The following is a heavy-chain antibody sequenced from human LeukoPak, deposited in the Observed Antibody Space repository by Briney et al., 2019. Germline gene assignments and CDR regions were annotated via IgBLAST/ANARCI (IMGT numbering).Heavy chain of an antibody. D-gene: IGHD3-10*01. CDR2: IYYSGGT. Sequence: SETLSLTCAVSGASISSGGYSWSWNRQPPGKGLEWIGYIYYSGGTYYNPSLKSRVSISVDTSKNQFSLRLSSVTAADTAVYYCTRGGYYGSGNDFRFDPWGQGTLVTVSS. V-gene: IGHV4-30-4*07. J-gene: IGHJ5*02. CDR1: GASISSGGYS. CDR3: TRGGYYGSGNDFRFDP.